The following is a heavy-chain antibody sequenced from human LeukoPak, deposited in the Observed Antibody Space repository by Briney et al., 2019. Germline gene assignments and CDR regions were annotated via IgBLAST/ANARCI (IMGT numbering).Heavy chain of an antibody. CDR2: ISGSSSYI. D-gene: IGHD6-13*01. J-gene: IGHJ5*02. V-gene: IGHV3-21*01. CDR3: ARDRSNVAAAGGWFDP. Sequence: GGSLRLSCAASGFTFSSYSMNWVRQAPGKGLEWVSSISGSSSYIYYADSVKGRFTISRDNAKNSLYLQMNSLRAEDTAVYYCARDRSNVAAAGGWFDPWGQGTLVTVSS. CDR1: GFTFSSYS.